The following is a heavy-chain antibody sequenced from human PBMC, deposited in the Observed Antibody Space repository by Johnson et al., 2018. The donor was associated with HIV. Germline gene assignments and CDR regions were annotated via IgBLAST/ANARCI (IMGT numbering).Heavy chain of an antibody. V-gene: IGHV3-30*04. CDR1: GFTFSSYA. Sequence: QVQLVESGGGVVRPGRSLRLSCAASGFTFSSYAMHWVRQAPGKGLEWVAVISYDGSNKYYADSVKGRFTISRDNSKNTLYLQMNSLRAEDTAVYYCARASDAFDIWGQGTMLTVSS. J-gene: IGHJ3*02. CDR3: ARASDAFDI. CDR2: ISYDGSNK.